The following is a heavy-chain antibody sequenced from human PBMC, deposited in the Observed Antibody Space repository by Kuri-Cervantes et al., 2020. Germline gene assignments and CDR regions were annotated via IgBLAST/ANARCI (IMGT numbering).Heavy chain of an antibody. CDR2: ISYDGSNK. D-gene: IGHD6-6*01. J-gene: IGHJ4*02. CDR1: GFTFSSYA. CDR3: ARALVIEYSSSSEAFDY. Sequence: GESLKISCAASGFTFSSYAMHWVRQAPGKGLEWVAVISYDGSNKYYADSVKGRFTISRDNSKNTLYLQMNSLRAEDTAVYYCARALVIEYSSSSEAFDYWGQGTLVTVSS. V-gene: IGHV3-30-3*01.